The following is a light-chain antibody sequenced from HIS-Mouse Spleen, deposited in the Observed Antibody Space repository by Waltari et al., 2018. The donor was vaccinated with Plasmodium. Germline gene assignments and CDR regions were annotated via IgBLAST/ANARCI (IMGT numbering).Light chain of an antibody. J-gene: IGKJ1*01. CDR1: QSISSR. CDR3: QQYNSYSWT. V-gene: IGKV1-5*03. CDR2: KAS. Sequence: DIQMTQSPSTLSASVGARVTITCRASQSISSRLAWYQQKPGKAPKLLIYKASSLESGVPSRFSGRGSGTEFTLTISSLQPDDFATYYCQQYNSYSWTFGQGTKVEIK.